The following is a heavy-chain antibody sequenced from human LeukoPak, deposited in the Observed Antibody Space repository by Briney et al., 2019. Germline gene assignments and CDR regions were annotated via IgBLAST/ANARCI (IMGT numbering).Heavy chain of an antibody. J-gene: IGHJ6*03. CDR2: ISRSGSTI. CDR3: ARDLPEHKQLWLKFAYYYYYMDV. Sequence: PGGSLRLSCAASGFTFSDYNMRWIRQAPGKGLEWVSSISRSGSTIYYADSVKGRFTISRDNAKNSLYLQMNSLRAEDTAVYYCARDLPEHKQLWLKFAYYYYYMDVWGKGTTVTISS. D-gene: IGHD5-18*01. V-gene: IGHV3-11*04. CDR1: GFTFSDYN.